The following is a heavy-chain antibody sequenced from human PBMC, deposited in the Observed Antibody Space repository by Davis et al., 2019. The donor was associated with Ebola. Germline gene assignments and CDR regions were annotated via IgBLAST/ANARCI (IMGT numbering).Heavy chain of an antibody. CDR1: GFTFSSYW. V-gene: IGHV3-74*01. CDR3: ARDVSIAARSLDY. CDR2: INSDGSST. D-gene: IGHD6-6*01. Sequence: GESLKISCAASGFTFSSYWMHWVRQAPGKGLVWVSRINSDGSSTSYADSVKGRFTISRDNAKNTLYLQMNSLRAEDTAVYYCARDVSIAARSLDYWGQGTLVTVSS. J-gene: IGHJ4*02.